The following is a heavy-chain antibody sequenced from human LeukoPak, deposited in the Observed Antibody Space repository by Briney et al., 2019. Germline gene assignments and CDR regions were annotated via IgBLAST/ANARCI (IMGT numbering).Heavy chain of an antibody. CDR1: GGSFSGYY. D-gene: IGHD4-17*01. V-gene: IGHV3-30*18. CDR2: ISYDGPNK. J-gene: IGHJ4*02. CDR3: AKGRYHLATVTLLDY. Sequence: LSLTCAVYGGSFSGYYWSWIRQPPGKGLEWVAVISYDGPNKYYADSVKGRFTISRDNSKNTLYLQMNSVRAEDTAIYYCAKGRYHLATVTLLDYWGQGTLVTVSS.